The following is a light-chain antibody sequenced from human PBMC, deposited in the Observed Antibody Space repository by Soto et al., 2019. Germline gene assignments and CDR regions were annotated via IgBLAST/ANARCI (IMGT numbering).Light chain of an antibody. J-gene: IGKJ3*01. CDR2: DAS. Sequence: EIVLTQSPATLSLSPGERATLSCRASQSVSTFLAGYHQKPGQAPRLLVYDASNRATGIPARFRGSGSGTDFTLTISSLEREDLAVYCCPQRSNWIFTFGPGNKVY. V-gene: IGKV3-11*01. CDR1: QSVSTF. CDR3: PQRSNWIFT.